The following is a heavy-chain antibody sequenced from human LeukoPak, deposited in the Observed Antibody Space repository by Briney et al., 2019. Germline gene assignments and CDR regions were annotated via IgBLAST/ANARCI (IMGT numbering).Heavy chain of an antibody. CDR3: ARESGYSRGLAGFFDY. D-gene: IGHD5-18*01. J-gene: IGHJ4*02. CDR2: IYGDGRI. CDR1: GFTVTSNY. V-gene: IGHV3-53*01. Sequence: PGGSLRLSCAASGFTVTSNYMSWVRQAPGKGLEWVSVIYGDGRIHYADSVKGRFTISRDDSKNTLYLQMNSLRAEDTAVYYCARESGYSRGLAGFFDYWGQGTLVTVSS.